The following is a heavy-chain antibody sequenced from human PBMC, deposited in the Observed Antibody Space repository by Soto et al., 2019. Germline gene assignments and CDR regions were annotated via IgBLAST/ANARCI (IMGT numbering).Heavy chain of an antibody. CDR2: ISAYNGNT. V-gene: IGHV1-18*01. Sequence: QVQLVQSGAEVKKPGASVKVSCKAPGYTFTSYGISWVRQAPGQGLEWMGWISAYNGNTHYAQKLQGRATMTTDTATRTAYMELGSLRSDDTAVYYCAREPGYGDYEMDYWGQGNLVSVSP. D-gene: IGHD4-17*01. J-gene: IGHJ4*02. CDR1: GYTFTSYG. CDR3: AREPGYGDYEMDY.